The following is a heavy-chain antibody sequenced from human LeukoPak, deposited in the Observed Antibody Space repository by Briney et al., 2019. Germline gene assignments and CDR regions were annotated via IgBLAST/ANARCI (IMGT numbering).Heavy chain of an antibody. D-gene: IGHD5-24*01. CDR3: ARDQRWLQFMGIGVHDY. V-gene: IGHV3-23*01. Sequence: HPGGSLRLSCAASGFTFTHYAMSWVRQAPGKGLEWVSSVSGSGTDTYYRDSVKGRFTISRDNAKNSLYLQMNSLRAEDTAVYYCARDQRWLQFMGIGVHDYWGQGTLVTVSS. CDR2: VSGSGTDT. CDR1: GFTFTHYA. J-gene: IGHJ4*02.